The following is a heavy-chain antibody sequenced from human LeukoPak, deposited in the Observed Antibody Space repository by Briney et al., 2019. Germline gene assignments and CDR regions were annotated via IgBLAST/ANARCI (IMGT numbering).Heavy chain of an antibody. D-gene: IGHD6-19*01. CDR1: GFPFRNHG. V-gene: IGHV3-33*01. J-gene: IGHJ4*02. Sequence: GGSLRLSCTASGFPFRNHGMNWVRQAPGKGLEWVAGIWYDESNQDYVDSVKGRFTISRDNSKNTLYLEMNSLRAEDTAVYYCARGGIAVAGTFRYWGQGTLVTVSS. CDR2: IWYDESNQ. CDR3: ARGGIAVAGTFRY.